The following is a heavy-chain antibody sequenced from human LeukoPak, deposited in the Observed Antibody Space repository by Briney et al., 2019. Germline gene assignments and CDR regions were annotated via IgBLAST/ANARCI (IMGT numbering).Heavy chain of an antibody. CDR1: GYTFTSYA. V-gene: IGHV7-4-1*02. Sequence: GASVKVSCKASGYTFTSYAMNWVRQAPGQGLEWMGWINTNTGNPTYAQGFTGRFVFSLDTSVSTAYLQISSLKAEDTAVYYCAREVAGQRRFGGWFDPWGQGTLVTVSS. D-gene: IGHD2-15*01. CDR3: AREVAGQRRFGGWFDP. CDR2: INTNTGNP. J-gene: IGHJ5*02.